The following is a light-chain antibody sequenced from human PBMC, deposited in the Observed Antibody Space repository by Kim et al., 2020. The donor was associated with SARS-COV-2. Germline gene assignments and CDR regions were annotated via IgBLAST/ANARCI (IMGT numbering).Light chain of an antibody. CDR1: KSVLYSSNNKSY. CDR3: QRYYSTPFT. V-gene: IGKV4-1*01. CDR2: WAS. Sequence: ATINCKSSKSVLYSSNNKSYLAWYQQKPGQPPMLLIYWASTRESGVPGRFSGGGSGTDFTLTISSLQAEDVAVYYCQRYYSTPFTFGPGTKVDIK. J-gene: IGKJ3*01.